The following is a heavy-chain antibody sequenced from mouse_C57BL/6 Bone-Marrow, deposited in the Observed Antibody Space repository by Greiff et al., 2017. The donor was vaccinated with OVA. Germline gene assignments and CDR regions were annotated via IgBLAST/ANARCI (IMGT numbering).Heavy chain of an antibody. CDR2: ISNGGGST. Sequence: EVKVEESGGGLVQPGGSLKLSCAASGFTFSDYYMYWVRQTPEKRLEWVAYISNGGGSTYYPDTVKGRFTISRDNAKNTLYLQMSRLKSEDTAMYYCARRGYYGSSYYYAMDYWGQGTSVTVSS. CDR1: GFTFSDYY. CDR3: ARRGYYGSSYYYAMDY. J-gene: IGHJ4*01. D-gene: IGHD1-1*01. V-gene: IGHV5-12*01.